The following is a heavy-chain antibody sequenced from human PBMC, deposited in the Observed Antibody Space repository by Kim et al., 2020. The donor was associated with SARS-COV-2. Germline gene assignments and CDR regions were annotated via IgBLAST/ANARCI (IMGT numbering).Heavy chain of an antibody. D-gene: IGHD1-26*01. J-gene: IGHJ5*02. Sequence: AQKFQGRVTMTRDTSTSTVYMELSSLRSEDTAVYYCAREVTLVGAGSFDPWGQGTLVTVSS. V-gene: IGHV1-46*01. CDR3: AREVTLVGAGSFDP.